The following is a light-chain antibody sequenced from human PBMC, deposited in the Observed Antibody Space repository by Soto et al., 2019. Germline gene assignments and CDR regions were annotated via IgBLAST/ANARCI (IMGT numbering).Light chain of an antibody. CDR1: QSVSSSY. V-gene: IGKV3D-15*01. CDR3: QQYNNWPWT. Sequence: EIVLTQSPGTLSLSPGERATLSCRASQSVSSSYLAWYQQKPGQAPRLLIYDASNRATGIPARLSGSGSGTEFTLTISSLQSEDFAVYYCQQYNNWPWTFGQGTKVDIK. CDR2: DAS. J-gene: IGKJ1*01.